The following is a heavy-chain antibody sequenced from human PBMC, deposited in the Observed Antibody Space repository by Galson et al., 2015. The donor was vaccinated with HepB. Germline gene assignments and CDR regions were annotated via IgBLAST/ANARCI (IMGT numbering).Heavy chain of an antibody. CDR3: AREPVRASGYERDWYFDL. Sequence: SLRLSCAASGFTFDDYGMSWVRQAPGKGLEWVSGINWNGGSTGYADSVKGRFTISRDNAKNSLYLQMNSLRAEDTALYHCAREPVRASGYERDWYFDLWGRGTLVTVSS. D-gene: IGHD5-12*01. V-gene: IGHV3-20*01. CDR1: GFTFDDYG. J-gene: IGHJ2*01. CDR2: INWNGGST.